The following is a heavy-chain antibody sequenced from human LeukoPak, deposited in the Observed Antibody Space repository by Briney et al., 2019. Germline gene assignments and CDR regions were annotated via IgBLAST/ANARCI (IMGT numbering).Heavy chain of an antibody. J-gene: IGHJ4*02. CDR2: ISSSSSYI. V-gene: IGHV3-21*01. Sequence: PGGSLRLSCAASGFTFSSYSMNWVRQAPGKGLEWVSSISSSSSYIYYADSVKGQFTISRDNAKNSLYLQMNSLRAEDTAVYYCAREERRRSSGWQPWGRTELYYFDYWGQGTLVTVSS. CDR3: AREERRRSSGWQPWGRTELYYFDY. D-gene: IGHD6-19*01. CDR1: GFTFSSYS.